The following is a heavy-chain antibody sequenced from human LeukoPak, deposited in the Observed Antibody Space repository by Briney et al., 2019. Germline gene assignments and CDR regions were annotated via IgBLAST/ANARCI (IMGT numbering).Heavy chain of an antibody. V-gene: IGHV1-2*02. CDR2: INPNSGGT. J-gene: IGHJ4*02. CDR3: ARAGGTIFGVVITASDY. Sequence: ASVKVSCKASGYTFTGDYMHWVRQAPGQGLEWMGWINPNSGGTNYAQKFQGRVTMTRDTSISTAYMELSRLRSDDTAVYYCARAGGTIFGVVITASDYWGQGTLVTVSS. CDR1: GYTFTGDY. D-gene: IGHD3-3*01.